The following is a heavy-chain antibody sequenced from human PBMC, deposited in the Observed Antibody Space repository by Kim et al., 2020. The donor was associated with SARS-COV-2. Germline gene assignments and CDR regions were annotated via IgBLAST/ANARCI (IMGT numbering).Heavy chain of an antibody. CDR1: GFTFSTYW. V-gene: IGHV3-74*01. J-gene: IGHJ4*02. CDR3: ARAAAVSGTGGYY. CDR2: INGDASST. D-gene: IGHD6-19*01. Sequence: GGSLRLSCAASGFTFSTYWMHWVRQAPSEGLVWVSRINGDASSTSYADFVKGRFTVSRDNAKNTLYLQMNSLRAEDTAMYYCARAAAVSGTGGYYWGQGTLVTVSS.